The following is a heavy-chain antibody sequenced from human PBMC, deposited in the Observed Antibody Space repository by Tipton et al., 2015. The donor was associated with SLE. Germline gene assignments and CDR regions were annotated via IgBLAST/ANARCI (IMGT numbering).Heavy chain of an antibody. J-gene: IGHJ2*01. Sequence: TLSLTCTVSGGSISSHYWSWIRQPPGKGLEWIGYIYTSGSTNYNPSLKSRVTISVDTSKNQFSLKLSSVTAADTAVYYCARGSTYYYDSTGFDLWGRGTLVPVSS. D-gene: IGHD3-22*01. CDR2: IYTSGST. V-gene: IGHV4-4*09. CDR1: GGSISSHY. CDR3: ARGSTYYYDSTGFDL.